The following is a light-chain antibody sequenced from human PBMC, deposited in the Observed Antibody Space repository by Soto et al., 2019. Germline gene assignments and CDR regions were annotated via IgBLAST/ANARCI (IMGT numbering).Light chain of an antibody. CDR3: QHTFNSPPWT. CDR1: QSITSW. CDR2: DAS. J-gene: IGKJ1*01. Sequence: DIQITQSPSTLSASVGARVPITCRARQSITSWLAWYQQKPGKAPNLLIYDASSLQSGVPSRFSGSGSGTDFTLTISSLQSGDFASYFCQHTFNSPPWTFGQGTKVDI. V-gene: IGKV1-5*01.